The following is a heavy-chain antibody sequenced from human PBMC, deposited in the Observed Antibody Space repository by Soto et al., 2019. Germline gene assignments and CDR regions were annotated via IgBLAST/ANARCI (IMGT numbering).Heavy chain of an antibody. J-gene: IGHJ5*02. Sequence: ASVKVSCKASGYTFTGYYMHWVRQAPGQGLEWMGWINPNSGGTNYAQKFQGRVTMTRDTSISTTYMELSRLRSDDTAVYYCARVFHYYDSSGLNWFDPWGKGTLVTVSS. V-gene: IGHV1-2*02. CDR3: ARVFHYYDSSGLNWFDP. CDR2: INPNSGGT. CDR1: GYTFTGYY. D-gene: IGHD3-22*01.